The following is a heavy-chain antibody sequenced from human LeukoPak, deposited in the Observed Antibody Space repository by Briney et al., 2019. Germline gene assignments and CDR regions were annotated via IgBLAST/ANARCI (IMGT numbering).Heavy chain of an antibody. CDR3: ARTPVRAFDI. CDR2: IYYSGST. Sequence: SETLSLTCTVSGGSISSSTYYWSWIRQPPGKGLEWIGYIYYSGSTNYNPSLKSRVTISVDTSKNQFSLKLSSVTAADTAVYYCARTPVRAFDIWGQGTMVTVSS. J-gene: IGHJ3*02. V-gene: IGHV4-61*01. D-gene: IGHD3-10*02. CDR1: GGSISSSTYY.